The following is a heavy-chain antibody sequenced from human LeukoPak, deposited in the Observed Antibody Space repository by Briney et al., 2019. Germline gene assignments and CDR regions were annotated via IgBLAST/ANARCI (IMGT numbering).Heavy chain of an antibody. Sequence: GXSIXXSSYYWGWIRQPPXTGLEWIGSIYYSGSTYYNPSLKSRVTISVDTSKNQFSLKLSSVTAADTAVYYCALEMATISEWGQGTLVTVSS. CDR1: GXSIXXSSYY. V-gene: IGHV4-39*01. CDR2: IYYSGST. D-gene: IGHD5-24*01. CDR3: ALEMATISE. J-gene: IGHJ4*02.